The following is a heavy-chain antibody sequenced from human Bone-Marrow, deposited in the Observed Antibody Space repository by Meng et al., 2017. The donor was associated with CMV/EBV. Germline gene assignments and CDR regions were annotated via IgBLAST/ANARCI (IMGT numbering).Heavy chain of an antibody. V-gene: IGHV4-4*02. CDR2: TFHSGRT. CDR1: GGSISRSNW. CDR3: ARGNFDIVVVPAAIGGWFDP. J-gene: IGHJ5*02. Sequence: SEPLSLTCGVSGGSISRSNWWSWVRQLPGKGLEWIGETFHSGRTNYNPSLKSRVTISVDRSKNQFSLKLSPVTAADTAVYYCARGNFDIVVVPAAIGGWFDPWGQGTLVTVSS. D-gene: IGHD2-2*01.